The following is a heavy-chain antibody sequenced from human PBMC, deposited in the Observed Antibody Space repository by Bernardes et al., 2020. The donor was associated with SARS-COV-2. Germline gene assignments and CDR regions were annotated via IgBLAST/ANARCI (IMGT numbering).Heavy chain of an antibody. D-gene: IGHD6-6*01. V-gene: IGHV3-23*01. CDR3: SKNAKYSSSSMEV. CDR2: ISAIGGSP. J-gene: IGHJ6*02. Sequence: GGSLRLSCVASGFTFSKNAMTWVRQVPGKGLEWVSAISAIGGSPYYAESVKGRFTISRDNSRNTLYLEMNSLRAEDTAVYYCSKNAKYSSSSMEVWGQGTTVTVS. CDR1: GFTFSKNA.